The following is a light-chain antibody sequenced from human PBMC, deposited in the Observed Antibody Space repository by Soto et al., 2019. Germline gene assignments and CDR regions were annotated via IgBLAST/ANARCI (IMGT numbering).Light chain of an antibody. V-gene: IGLV1-40*01. CDR1: SSNIGAGYD. Sequence: QSVLTQPPSVSGAPGQRVTISCTGSSSNIGAGYDVHWYQQLPGTAPKLLIYGNSNRPSGVPDRFSGSKSGTSASLAITGLHDEDEADYYCQSYDSSLSGSYVFGTGTKLTVL. J-gene: IGLJ1*01. CDR3: QSYDSSLSGSYV. CDR2: GNS.